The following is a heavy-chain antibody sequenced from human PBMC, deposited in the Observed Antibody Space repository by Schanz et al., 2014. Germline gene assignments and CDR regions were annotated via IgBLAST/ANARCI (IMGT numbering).Heavy chain of an antibody. CDR3: AKGMGYCSGGTCYDYYYYGLDV. Sequence: EVQLVESGGGLVQPGGSLRLSCAASGFTLSNSDMHWVRQAPGKGLEWVSAISGSGGSTYYADSVKGRFTISRDNSKNTLYLQMNSLSADDTAVFYCAKGMGYCSGGTCYDYYYYGLDVWGQGTTVTVSS. CDR2: ISGSGGST. J-gene: IGHJ6*02. CDR1: GFTLSNSD. D-gene: IGHD2-15*01. V-gene: IGHV3-23*04.